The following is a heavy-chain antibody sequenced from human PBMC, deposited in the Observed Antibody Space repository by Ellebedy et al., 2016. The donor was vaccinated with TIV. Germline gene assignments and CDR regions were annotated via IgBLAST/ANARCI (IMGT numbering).Heavy chain of an antibody. D-gene: IGHD3-10*01. CDR3: ASFFGSGTYEVLDY. CDR2: IYTSGST. CDR1: GGSISSYY. Sequence: SETLSLTCTVSGGSISSYYWSWIRQPAGKGLEWIGRIYTSGSTNYNPSLKSRVTMPLDASKNHFSLKLTSVTAADTAVYYCASFFGSGTYEVLDYWGQGTLVTVSS. J-gene: IGHJ4*02. V-gene: IGHV4-4*07.